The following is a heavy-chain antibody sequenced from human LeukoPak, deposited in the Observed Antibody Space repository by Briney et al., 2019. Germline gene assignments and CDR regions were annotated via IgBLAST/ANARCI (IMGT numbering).Heavy chain of an antibody. V-gene: IGHV3-30*03. Sequence: GGSLRLSCAPSGFTFSRHGMHWVRQAPGKGLEWVAIISNDGSRKYYAHSVEGRFTISRDNSKNTLYLQMDSLRVEDTAVYYCARDRAWNYFDYWGQGTLVTVSS. J-gene: IGHJ4*02. D-gene: IGHD3-3*01. CDR2: ISNDGSRK. CDR3: ARDRAWNYFDY. CDR1: GFTFSRHG.